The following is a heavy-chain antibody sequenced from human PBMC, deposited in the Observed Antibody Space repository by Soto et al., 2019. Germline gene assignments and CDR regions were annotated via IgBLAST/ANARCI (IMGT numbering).Heavy chain of an antibody. V-gene: IGHV1-69*13. Sequence: SVKVSCKASGGTFSSYAISWVRQAPGQGLEWMGGIIPIFGTANYAQKFQGRVTITADESTSTAYMELSSLRSEDTAVYYCARKSDSDYSDSSGYYGPFDYWGQGTLVTVSS. D-gene: IGHD3-22*01. CDR1: GGTFSSYA. J-gene: IGHJ4*02. CDR2: IIPIFGTA. CDR3: ARKSDSDYSDSSGYYGPFDY.